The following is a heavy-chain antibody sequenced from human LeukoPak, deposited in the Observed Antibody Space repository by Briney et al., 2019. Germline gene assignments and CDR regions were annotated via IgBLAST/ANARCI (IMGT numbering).Heavy chain of an antibody. CDR3: AKNRGDTTSARVGCDY. D-gene: IGHD1-26*01. CDR2: ISGSGGST. J-gene: IGHJ4*02. CDR1: GFTFSSYA. Sequence: GGSLRLSCAASGFTFSSYAMSWVRQAPGKGLEWVSVISGSGGSTYYADSVKGRFTISRDNPKNTLYLQMNTLRAEDTALYYCAKNRGDTTSARVGCDYWGQGALVTVSS. V-gene: IGHV3-23*01.